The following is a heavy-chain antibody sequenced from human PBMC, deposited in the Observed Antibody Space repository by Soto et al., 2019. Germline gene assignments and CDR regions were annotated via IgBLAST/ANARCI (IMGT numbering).Heavy chain of an antibody. V-gene: IGHV4-59*01. CDR3: ARDRAYQLLSYYGMDV. Sequence: SETLSLTCTVSGGSISSYYWSWIRQPPGKGLEWIGYIYYSGSTNYNPSLKSRVTISVDTSKNQFSLKLSSVTAADTAVYYCARDRAYQLLSYYGMDVWGQGTTVTVSS. CDR1: GGSISSYY. D-gene: IGHD2-2*01. CDR2: IYYSGST. J-gene: IGHJ6*02.